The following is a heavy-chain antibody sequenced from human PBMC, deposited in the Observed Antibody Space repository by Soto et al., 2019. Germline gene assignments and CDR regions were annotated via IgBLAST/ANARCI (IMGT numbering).Heavy chain of an antibody. Sequence: QVQLQESGPGLVKPSGTLSLTCAVSGGSVSSSNWWSWVRQSPGKGLEWMGEIYHSGSAHYNPSHKSRAAKSLDKSKNQFSMRLASVPAADTAVYYCARVPGVVVSADDAFDIWGPGTRVSVSS. CDR1: GGSVSSSNW. V-gene: IGHV4-4*02. CDR2: IYHSGSA. CDR3: ARVPGVVVSADDAFDI. D-gene: IGHD2-21*02. J-gene: IGHJ3*02.